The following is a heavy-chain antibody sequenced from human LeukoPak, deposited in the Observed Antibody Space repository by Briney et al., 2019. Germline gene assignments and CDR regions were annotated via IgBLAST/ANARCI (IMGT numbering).Heavy chain of an antibody. V-gene: IGHV4-30-2*01. CDR2: IYHSGSA. Sequence: SETLTLTCTVSGGSINSGGYYWTWIRQPPGKGLEWIVHIYHSGSASYNPSLKGRLTMSVDSSKNQFSLNLTSISAADTAVYYCARDPFNLWGRGTQVTVSS. CDR1: GGSINSGGYY. CDR3: ARDPFNL. J-gene: IGHJ2*01.